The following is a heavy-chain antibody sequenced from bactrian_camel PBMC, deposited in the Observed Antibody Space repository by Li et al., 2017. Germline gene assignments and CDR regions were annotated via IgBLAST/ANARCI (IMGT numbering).Heavy chain of an antibody. CDR3: VALAWGFNY. V-gene: IGHV3S6*01. D-gene: IGHD1*01. CDR2: IYSDGSNT. Sequence: QVQLVESGGGTVQAGGSLRLSCAASGFTFSSYYMNWVRQAPGKGLEWVSSIYSDGSNTVYADSVKGRFTISRANTMNTAYLQMDSLKSEDTAQYYCVALAWGFNYWGQGTQVTVS. CDR1: GFTFSSYY. J-gene: IGHJ4*01.